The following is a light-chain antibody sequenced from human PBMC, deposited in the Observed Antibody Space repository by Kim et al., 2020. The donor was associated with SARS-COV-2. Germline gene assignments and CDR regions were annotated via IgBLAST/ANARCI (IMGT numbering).Light chain of an antibody. J-gene: IGKJ1*01. CDR1: QGISNS. V-gene: IGKV1-27*01. CDR3: QKYNAAPWT. CDR2: DAS. Sequence: DIQMTQSPSSLSASVGDRVTITCRASQGISNSLAWYQQKPGNVPKVLIYDASALHSGVPSRFSGSGSGTDFTLTISSLQPEDVATYYCQKYNAAPWTFGQGTKVYIK.